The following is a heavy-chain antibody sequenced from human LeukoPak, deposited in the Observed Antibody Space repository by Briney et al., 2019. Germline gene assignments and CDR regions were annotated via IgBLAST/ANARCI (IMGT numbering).Heavy chain of an antibody. Sequence: GGSLRLSCAASGFTFSSYSMNWVRQAPGKGLEWVSSISSSSSYIYYAGSVKGRFTISRDNAKNSLYLQMNSLRAEDTAVYYCASQRYDFLFDYWGQGTLVTVSS. CDR2: ISSSSSYI. J-gene: IGHJ4*02. V-gene: IGHV3-21*01. CDR1: GFTFSSYS. CDR3: ASQRYDFLFDY. D-gene: IGHD3-3*01.